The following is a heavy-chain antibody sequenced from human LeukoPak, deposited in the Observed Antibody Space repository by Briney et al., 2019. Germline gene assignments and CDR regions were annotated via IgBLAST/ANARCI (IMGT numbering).Heavy chain of an antibody. CDR3: ARRGPRYYYGMDV. Sequence: GRSLRLSCAASGFTFSSYVMHWVRQAPGKGLEWVAVTSYDESHKYYADSVKGRFTISRGNAKNSLYLQMNSLRAEDTAVYYCARRGPRYYYGMDVWGQGTTVTVSS. V-gene: IGHV3-30-3*01. CDR1: GFTFSSYV. J-gene: IGHJ6*02. D-gene: IGHD3-16*01. CDR2: TSYDESHK.